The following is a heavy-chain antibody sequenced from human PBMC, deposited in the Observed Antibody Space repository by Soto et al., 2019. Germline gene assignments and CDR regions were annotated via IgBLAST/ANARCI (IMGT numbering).Heavy chain of an antibody. Sequence: SGGSLRLSCAASGFTFSSYAMHWVRQAPGKGLEWVAVISYDGSNKHYADSVKGRFTISRDNSKNTLYLQMNSLRAEDTAVYYCARAGVVDDSSVYSLDYWGQGTLVTVSS. CDR2: ISYDGSNK. D-gene: IGHD3-22*01. J-gene: IGHJ4*02. CDR3: ARAGVVDDSSVYSLDY. CDR1: GFTFSSYA. V-gene: IGHV3-30-3*01.